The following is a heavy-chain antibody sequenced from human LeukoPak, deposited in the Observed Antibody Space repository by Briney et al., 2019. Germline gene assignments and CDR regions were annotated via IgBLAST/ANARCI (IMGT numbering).Heavy chain of an antibody. CDR2: IYSGGTT. Sequence: GGSLRLSCAASGFTISNNYMSWVRQAPGKGLEWVSVIYSGGTTSYADSVKARFTISRDNSRNTLYPQMNSLRAEDMAVYYCARAHPDYGDYGVDYWGQGTLVSVSS. V-gene: IGHV3-53*01. CDR1: GFTISNNY. CDR3: ARAHPDYGDYGVDY. J-gene: IGHJ4*02. D-gene: IGHD4-17*01.